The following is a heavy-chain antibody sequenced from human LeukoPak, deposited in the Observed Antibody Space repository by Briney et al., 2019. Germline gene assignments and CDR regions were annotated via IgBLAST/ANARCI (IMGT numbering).Heavy chain of an antibody. J-gene: IGHJ4*02. V-gene: IGHV4-59*01. CDR2: IYYSGST. D-gene: IGHD2-2*01. CDR1: GASITSYY. CDR3: ATGGPSSKFLHY. Sequence: SETLSLTCTVSGASITSYYWSWIRQPPGKGLEWIGYIYYSGSTNYNPSLKSRITISVDTSKNQFSLKLSSVTAADTAVYYCATGGPSSKFLHYWGQGTLVTVSS.